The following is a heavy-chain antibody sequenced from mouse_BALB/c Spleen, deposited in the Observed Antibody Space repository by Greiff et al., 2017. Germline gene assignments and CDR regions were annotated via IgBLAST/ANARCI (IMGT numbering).Heavy chain of an antibody. J-gene: IGHJ1*01. CDR3: TRYGNYLYWYFDV. CDR2: IRLKSNNYAT. V-gene: IGHV6-6*02. CDR1: GFTFSNYW. Sequence: EVKLQESGGGLVQPGGSMKLSCVASGFTFSNYWMNWVRQSPEKGLEWVAEIRLKSNNYATHYAESVKGRFTISRDDSKSSVYLQMNNLRAEDTGIYYCTRYGNYLYWYFDVWGAGTTVTVSS. D-gene: IGHD2-1*01.